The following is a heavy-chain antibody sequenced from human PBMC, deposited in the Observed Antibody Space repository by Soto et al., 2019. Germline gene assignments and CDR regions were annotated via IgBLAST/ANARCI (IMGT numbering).Heavy chain of an antibody. J-gene: IGHJ4*02. D-gene: IGHD3-16*01. V-gene: IGHV4-59*01. CDR2: IYYSGST. Sequence: PSETLSLTCTVSGGSISSYYWSWIRQPPGKGLEWIGYIYYSGSTNYNPSLKSRVTISVDTSKNQFSLRLSSVTAADTAVYYCAGTTGGSFGYCGQGTLVTVSS. CDR3: AGTTGGSFGY. CDR1: GGSISSYY.